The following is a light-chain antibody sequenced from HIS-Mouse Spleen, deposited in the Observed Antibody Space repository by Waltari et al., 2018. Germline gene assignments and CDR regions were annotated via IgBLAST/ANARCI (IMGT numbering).Light chain of an antibody. Sequence: QSALTQPRSVSGSPGQAVTISCTGTSSDVGGYNYVSWYHQHPGKAPKLMIYDVSKRPSGVPDRFSGSKSGNTASLTISGLQVEDEADYYCCSYAGSYYVFGTGTKVTVL. CDR1: SSDVGGYNY. CDR3: CSYAGSYYV. V-gene: IGLV2-11*01. CDR2: DVS. J-gene: IGLJ1*01.